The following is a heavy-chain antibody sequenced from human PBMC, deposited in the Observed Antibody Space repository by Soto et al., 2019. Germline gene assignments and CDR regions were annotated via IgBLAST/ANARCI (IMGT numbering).Heavy chain of an antibody. D-gene: IGHD6-13*01. CDR2: IWYDGSNK. CDR3: ASGAAGSFDY. V-gene: IGHV3-33*01. CDR1: GFTFSSYG. Sequence: QVQLVESGGGVVQPGRSLRLSCAASGFTFSSYGMHWVRQAPGKGLEWVAVIWYDGSNKCYADSVKGRFTISRDNSKNTLYLQMNSLRAEDTAVYYCASGAAGSFDYWGQGTLVTVSS. J-gene: IGHJ4*02.